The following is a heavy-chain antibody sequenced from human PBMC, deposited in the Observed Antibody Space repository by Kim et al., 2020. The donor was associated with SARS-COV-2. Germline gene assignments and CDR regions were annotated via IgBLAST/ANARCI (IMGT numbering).Heavy chain of an antibody. Sequence: TTEYAASVKGRFTISRDDSESIAYLQMNSLKTGDTGVYYCARGWVRGFDYWGQGTLVTVSS. CDR2: TT. V-gene: IGHV3-49*02. J-gene: IGHJ4*02. D-gene: IGHD1-26*01. CDR3: ARGWVRGFDY.